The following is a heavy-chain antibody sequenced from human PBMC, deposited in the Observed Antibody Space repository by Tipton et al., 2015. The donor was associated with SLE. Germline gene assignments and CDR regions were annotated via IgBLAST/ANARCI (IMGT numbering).Heavy chain of an antibody. V-gene: IGHV4-59*12. CDR3: AYRTGSRAFDY. Sequence: TLSLTCTVSGGSISSYYWSWIRQPPGKGLEWIGYIYYSGSTNYNPSLKSRVTISLDTSKNQFSLKLSSVTAADTAVYCCAYRTGSRAFDYWGQGNMVTVSS. CDR2: IYYSGST. CDR1: GGSISSYY. J-gene: IGHJ4*02. D-gene: IGHD1-26*01.